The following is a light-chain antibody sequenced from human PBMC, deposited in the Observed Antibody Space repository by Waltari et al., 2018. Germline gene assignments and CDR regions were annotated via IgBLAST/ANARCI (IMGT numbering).Light chain of an antibody. CDR2: EIN. CDR3: CSYAGSYTFGV. V-gene: IGLV2-11*01. J-gene: IGLJ2*01. CDR1: SSDVGGYNY. Sequence: QSALTQPRSVSGSPGQSVTISCTGTSSDVGGYNYVSWYQQLPGKAPKLSIYEINKRPAGVPARFSGSKSGNTASLTISGLQAEDEADYYCCSYAGSYTFGVFGGGTKVTVL.